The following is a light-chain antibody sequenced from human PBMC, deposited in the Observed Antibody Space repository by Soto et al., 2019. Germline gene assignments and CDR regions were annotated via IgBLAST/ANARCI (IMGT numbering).Light chain of an antibody. J-gene: IGLJ1*01. CDR3: AKWDDSLRVYV. V-gene: IGLV1-47*01. Sequence: VLPQPPSASGTPGQRVTISCSTSNSRSGSNYVYWYQQLPGAAPKLLIYRNDQRPSGVPDRFSGSKSGTSASLGISGLRPEDEGDYFCAKWDDSLRVYVFGSGTKVTVL. CDR1: NSRSGSNY. CDR2: RND.